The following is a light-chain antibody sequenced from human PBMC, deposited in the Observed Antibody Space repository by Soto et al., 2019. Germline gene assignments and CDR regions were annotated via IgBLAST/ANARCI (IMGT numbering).Light chain of an antibody. CDR3: QQYGSSPRT. V-gene: IGKV3-20*01. J-gene: IGKJ1*01. CDR1: QSVSRNY. CDR2: GAS. Sequence: EIVLTQSPGTLSLSPGGRATLSCRASQSVSRNYVAWYQQKPGQSPRPLIYGASNRASGIPDRFSGSASGADFTLTISRLEPEDFAVYYCQQYGSSPRTFGQGTKVDIK.